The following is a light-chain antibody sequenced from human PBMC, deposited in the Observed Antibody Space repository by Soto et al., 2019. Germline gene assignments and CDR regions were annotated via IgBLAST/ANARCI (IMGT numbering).Light chain of an antibody. CDR1: QSVLYSSNNKNY. V-gene: IGKV4-1*01. J-gene: IGKJ4*01. CDR2: WAS. CDR3: QQYYSIPLT. Sequence: DVVMTKSPDSLAVSLGERATINCKSSQSVLYSSNNKNYLAWYQQKPGQPPKLLIYWASTRESGVPDRFSGSGSGTDFTLTIVSLQAEDVAVYYCQQYYSIPLTFGRGTKVEIK.